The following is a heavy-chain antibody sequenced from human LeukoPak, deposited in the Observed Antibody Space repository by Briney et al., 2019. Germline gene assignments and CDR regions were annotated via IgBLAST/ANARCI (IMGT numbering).Heavy chain of an antibody. J-gene: IGHJ5*02. D-gene: IGHD3-9*01. CDR3: ARDHVLRYFDWLRGGSWFDP. CDR2: INHSGST. CDR1: GGSFSGYY. Sequence: SETLSLTCAVYGGSFSGYYWSWIRQPPGKGLEWIGEINHSGSTNYNPSLTSRVTISVDTSKNQFSLKLSSVTAADTAVYYCARDHVLRYFDWLRGGSWFDPWGQGTLVTVSS. V-gene: IGHV4-34*01.